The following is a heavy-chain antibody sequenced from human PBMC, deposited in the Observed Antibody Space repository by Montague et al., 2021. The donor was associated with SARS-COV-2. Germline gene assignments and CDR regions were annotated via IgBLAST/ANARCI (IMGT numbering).Heavy chain of an antibody. Sequence: TLSLTCTVSGGSISDGAYSWTWIRQHPGKGLEWIGYVYYSGSTFYNPSLKSRITISVDTSKNQFSLKLSSVTAADTAVYYCAREGGRIQHWLRGDDAFNIWGQGTLVTVSS. V-gene: IGHV4-31*03. CDR2: VYYSGST. CDR3: AREGGRIQHWLRGDDAFNI. J-gene: IGHJ3*02. D-gene: IGHD5-18*01. CDR1: GGSISDGAYS.